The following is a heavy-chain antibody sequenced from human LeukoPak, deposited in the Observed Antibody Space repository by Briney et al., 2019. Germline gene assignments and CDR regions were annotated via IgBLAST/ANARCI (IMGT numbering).Heavy chain of an antibody. Sequence: GESLKISCKGSGYSFTNYWIGWVRQMPGKGLEWVGIIYPGDSDTRYSPSFQGQVTISADKSISTAYLQWSSLKASDTAMYYCARSYYYARDTGGGAPVIDYWGQGTLVTVSS. V-gene: IGHV5-51*01. J-gene: IGHJ4*02. CDR1: GYSFTNYW. CDR3: ARSYYYARDTGGGAPVIDY. D-gene: IGHD3-22*01. CDR2: IYPGDSDT.